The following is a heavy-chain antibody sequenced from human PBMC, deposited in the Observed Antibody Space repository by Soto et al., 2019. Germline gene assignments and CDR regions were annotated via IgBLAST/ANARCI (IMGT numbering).Heavy chain of an antibody. Sequence: QVQLVQSGAEVKKPGSSVKVSCKASGGTFSSYTISWVRQAPGPGLEWMGRIIPILGIANYAQKFQGRVTITADKSTSTAYMELSSLRSEDTAVYYCASYGFSSSWYAAYWGQGTLVTVSS. V-gene: IGHV1-69*02. CDR3: ASYGFSSSWYAAY. J-gene: IGHJ4*02. D-gene: IGHD6-13*01. CDR2: IIPILGIA. CDR1: GGTFSSYT.